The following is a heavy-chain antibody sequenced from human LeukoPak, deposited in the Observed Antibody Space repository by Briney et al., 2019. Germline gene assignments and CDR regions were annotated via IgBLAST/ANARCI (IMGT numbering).Heavy chain of an antibody. CDR1: GFTFSTYW. J-gene: IGHJ4*02. D-gene: IGHD2-15*01. Sequence: GGSLRLSCSASGFTFSTYWMSWVRQAPGKGLEWVSYISSSSSTIYYADSVKGRFTISRDNAKNSLDLQMNSLRDEDTAVYYCARARASGRSGFDYWGQGTLVTVSS. V-gene: IGHV3-48*02. CDR3: ARARASGRSGFDY. CDR2: ISSSSSTI.